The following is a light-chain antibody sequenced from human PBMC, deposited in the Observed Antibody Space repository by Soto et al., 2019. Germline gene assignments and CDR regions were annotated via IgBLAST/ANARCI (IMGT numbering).Light chain of an antibody. CDR3: QSYDSSLSGCVV. CDR2: DNS. V-gene: IGLV1-40*01. CDR1: SSNIGAGYA. J-gene: IGLJ2*01. Sequence: QSVLTQPPSVSGAPGQRVTISCTGSSSNIGAGYAVHWYQQFPGAAPTLLISDNSNRPSGVPDRFSGSKSGTSASLAITGLQAEDEADYYCQSYDSSLSGCVVFGGGTKLTVL.